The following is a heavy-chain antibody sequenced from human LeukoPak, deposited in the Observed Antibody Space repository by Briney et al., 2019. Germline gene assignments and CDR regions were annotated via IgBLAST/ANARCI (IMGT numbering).Heavy chain of an antibody. D-gene: IGHD4-17*01. CDR2: ISGNSATT. J-gene: IGHJ3*02. V-gene: IGHV3-23*01. CDR3: ARGPDYYGDYISWFPDAFHI. CDR1: GLNFNNYA. Sequence: PGGSLRLSCAASGLNFNNYAMSWVRQAPGKGLEWVSVISGNSATTYYADSVKGRFTTSRDNSRNTVDLHMNNLRVGDTAKYYCARGPDYYGDYISWFPDAFHIWGQGTLVSVSP.